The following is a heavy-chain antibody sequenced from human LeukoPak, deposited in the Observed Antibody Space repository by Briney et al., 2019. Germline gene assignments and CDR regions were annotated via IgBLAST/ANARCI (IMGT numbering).Heavy chain of an antibody. CDR3: ARDKNVLVVVAATRGGWFDP. V-gene: IGHV1-2*02. CDR1: GYTFTGYY. J-gene: IGHJ5*02. CDR2: INPNSGGT. Sequence: GASVKVSCKASGYTFTGYYMHWVRQAPGQGLEWMGWINPNSGGTNYAQKFQGRVTMTRDTSISTAYMELSRLRSDDTAVYYCARDKNVLVVVAATRGGWFDPWGQGTLVTVSS. D-gene: IGHD2-15*01.